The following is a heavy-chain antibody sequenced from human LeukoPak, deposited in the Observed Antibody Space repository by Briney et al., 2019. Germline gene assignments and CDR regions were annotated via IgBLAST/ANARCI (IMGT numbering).Heavy chain of an antibody. J-gene: IGHJ4*02. CDR2: ISGSGGST. D-gene: IGHD1-26*01. CDR1: GFTFSSYA. Sequence: GGSLRLSCAASGFTFSSYAMSWVRQAPGKGLEWVSAISGSGGSTYYADSVKGRFTISRDNSKNTLYLQMNSLRAEDTAVYYCTKGSSPYSGSYSDYWGQGTLVTVSS. V-gene: IGHV3-23*01. CDR3: TKGSSPYSGSYSDY.